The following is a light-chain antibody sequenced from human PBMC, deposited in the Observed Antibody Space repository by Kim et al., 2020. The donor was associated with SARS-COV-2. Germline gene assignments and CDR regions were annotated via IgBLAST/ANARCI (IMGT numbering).Light chain of an antibody. CDR1: SPNIGTNT. CDR3: SSWDDSLNGFLI. V-gene: IGLV1-44*01. J-gene: IGLJ2*01. Sequence: QSVLTQPPSASGTPGQRVAISCSGSSPNIGTNTINWYQHVPGMAPKLLIYSDYKRPSGIPDRFSGSKSGTSASLAISGLQSDDEGYYYCSSWDDSLNGFLIFGGGTKVTVL. CDR2: SDY.